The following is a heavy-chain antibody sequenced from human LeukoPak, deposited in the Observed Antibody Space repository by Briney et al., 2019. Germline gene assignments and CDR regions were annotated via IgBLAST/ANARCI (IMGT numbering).Heavy chain of an antibody. J-gene: IGHJ4*02. Sequence: SETLSLTCTVSGGSISSDYWCWIRQPPGEGLEWIGYIFYSGSTNYNPSLKSRVTISVDTSRNQFSLKLNSVTAADTAVYYCARERYSSSWYIDYWGQGTLVTVSS. D-gene: IGHD6-13*01. V-gene: IGHV4-59*01. CDR2: IFYSGST. CDR1: GGSISSDY. CDR3: ARERYSSSWYIDY.